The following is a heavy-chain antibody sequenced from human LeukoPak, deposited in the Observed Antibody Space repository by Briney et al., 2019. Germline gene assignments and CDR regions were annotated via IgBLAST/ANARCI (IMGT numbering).Heavy chain of an antibody. CDR1: GFTFSNYW. Sequence: GGSLRLSCAASGFTFSNYWMTWVRQAPGKGLQWVANIKKDGSEKYYVDSLKGRSTISRDNAKNSLYLQMNSLRAEDTAVYYCARDQERADTFDIWGQGTMVTVSS. V-gene: IGHV3-7*01. CDR3: ARDQERADTFDI. J-gene: IGHJ3*02. CDR2: IKKDGSEK.